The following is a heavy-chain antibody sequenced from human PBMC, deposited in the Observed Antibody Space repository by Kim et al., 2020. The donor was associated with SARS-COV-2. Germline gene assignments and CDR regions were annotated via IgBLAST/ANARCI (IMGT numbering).Heavy chain of an antibody. CDR2: ISSSSSTI. Sequence: GGSLRLSCAASGFTFSSYSMNWVRQAPGKGLEWVSYISSSSSTIYYADSVKGRFTISRDNAKNSLYLQMNSLRAEDTAVYYCARDQGGWYGGGVDYWGQGTLVTVSS. CDR1: GFTFSSYS. CDR3: ARDQGGWYGGGVDY. D-gene: IGHD6-19*01. V-gene: IGHV3-48*04. J-gene: IGHJ4*02.